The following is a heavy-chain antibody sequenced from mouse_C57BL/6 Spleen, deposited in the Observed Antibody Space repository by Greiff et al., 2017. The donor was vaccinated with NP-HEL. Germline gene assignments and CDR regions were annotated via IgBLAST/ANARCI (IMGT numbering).Heavy chain of an antibody. CDR2: INPNNGGT. J-gene: IGHJ3*01. Sequence: EVQLQQSGPELVKPGASVKIPCKASGYTFTDYNMDWVKQSHGKSLEWIGDINPNNGGTIYNQKFKGKATLTVDKSSSTAYMELRSLTSEDTAVYYCARRTQLGRFAYWGQGTLVTVSA. CDR1: GYTFTDYN. CDR3: ARRTQLGRFAY. V-gene: IGHV1-18*01. D-gene: IGHD4-1*02.